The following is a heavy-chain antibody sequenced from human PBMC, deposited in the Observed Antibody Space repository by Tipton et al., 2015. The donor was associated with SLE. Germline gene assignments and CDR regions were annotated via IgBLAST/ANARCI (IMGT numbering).Heavy chain of an antibody. CDR2: IHYSGST. Sequence: LRLSCTVSDASMNYYYWTWIRQPPGKGLEWIGYIHYSGSTNCDPSLKSRVTISVDTSKNQLSLRLSSVTAADTAVYYCARTMETVRGADYMDVWGKGTTVTVSS. CDR3: ARTMETVRGADYMDV. D-gene: IGHD3-10*01. J-gene: IGHJ6*03. CDR1: DASMNYYY. V-gene: IGHV4-59*08.